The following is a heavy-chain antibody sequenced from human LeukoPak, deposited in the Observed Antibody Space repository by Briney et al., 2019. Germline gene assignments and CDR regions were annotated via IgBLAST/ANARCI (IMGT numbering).Heavy chain of an antibody. D-gene: IGHD3-10*01. CDR3: ARSTNGEPYYYYYGMDV. CDR2: INAGTGNT. CDR1: GYTFTNYA. V-gene: IGHV1-3*01. Sequence: ASVKVSCKASGYTFTNYAMHWVRQAPGQRLEWMGWINAGTGNTKYSQKFQGRVAITRDTSASTAYMELSSLRSEDTAVYYCARSTNGEPYYYYYGMDVWGQGTTVTVSS. J-gene: IGHJ6*02.